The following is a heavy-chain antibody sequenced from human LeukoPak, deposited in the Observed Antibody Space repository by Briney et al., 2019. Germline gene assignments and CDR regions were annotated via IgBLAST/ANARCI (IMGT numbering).Heavy chain of an antibody. J-gene: IGHJ4*02. D-gene: IGHD3-3*01. CDR2: IYYSGKT. Sequence: SETLSLTCTVSGVSISRHSWGWIRQSPRKGLEWIGSIYYSGKTYYNPSVKSRVTMSADTSKNQFSLNLSSVTAADTAVYYCARLPLSMSGYPPDYWGQGTLVTVSS. V-gene: IGHV4-39*01. CDR1: GVSISRHS. CDR3: ARLPLSMSGYPPDY.